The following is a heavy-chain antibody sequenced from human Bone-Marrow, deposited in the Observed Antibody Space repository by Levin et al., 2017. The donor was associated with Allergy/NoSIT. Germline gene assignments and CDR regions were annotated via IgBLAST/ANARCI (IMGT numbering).Heavy chain of an antibody. J-gene: IGHJ6*02. V-gene: IGHV4-34*01. CDR2: INHSGST. CDR1: GGSFSGYY. CDR3: ARSPPGDYVQYGPKSYYYYYGMDV. Sequence: SCAVYGGSFSGYYWSWIRQPPGKGLEWIGEINHSGSTNYNPSLKSRVTISVDTSKNQFSLKLSSVTAADTAVYYCARSPPGDYVQYGPKSYYYYYGMDVWGQGTTVTVSS. D-gene: IGHD4-17*01.